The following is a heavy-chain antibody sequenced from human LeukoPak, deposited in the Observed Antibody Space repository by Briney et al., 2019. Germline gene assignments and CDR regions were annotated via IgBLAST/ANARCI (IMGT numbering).Heavy chain of an antibody. CDR1: GFTVSSNY. D-gene: IGHD6-13*01. CDR2: IYSGGST. V-gene: IGHV3-66*02. CDR3: ARDWGIAAPMDV. J-gene: IGHJ6*03. Sequence: GGSLRLSCAASGFTVSSNYMSWVRQAPGKGLEWVSVIYSGGSTYYADSVKGRFTISRDNSKNTLYLQMNSLRAEDTAVYYCARDWGIAAPMDVWGKGTTVTVSS.